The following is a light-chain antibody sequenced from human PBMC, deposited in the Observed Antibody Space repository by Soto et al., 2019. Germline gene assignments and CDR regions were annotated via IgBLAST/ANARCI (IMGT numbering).Light chain of an antibody. J-gene: IGKJ4*01. CDR1: QDINSW. CDR2: AAA. CDR3: QQADTFPHT. V-gene: IGKV1-12*01. Sequence: DIQMTQSPSSVSASVGDRVTITCRASQDINSWVAWYQQNPGKTPRLLIYAAARFQGGVLSRFSSSGSGTDFTLTISCLQPEDFATYFCQQADTFPHTFDGGTKVEIK.